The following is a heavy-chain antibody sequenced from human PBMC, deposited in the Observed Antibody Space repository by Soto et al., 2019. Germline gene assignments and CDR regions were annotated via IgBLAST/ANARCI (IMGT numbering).Heavy chain of an antibody. Sequence: KTSETLSLTCAVYGGSFSGYYWSWIRQPPGKGLEWIGEINHSGSTNYNPSLKSRVTISVDTSKNQFSLKLSSVTAADTAVYYCAITRTYSSGFNDYWGQETLVTVSS. J-gene: IGHJ4*02. CDR1: GGSFSGYY. CDR3: AITRTYSSGFNDY. V-gene: IGHV4-34*01. CDR2: INHSGST. D-gene: IGHD6-19*01.